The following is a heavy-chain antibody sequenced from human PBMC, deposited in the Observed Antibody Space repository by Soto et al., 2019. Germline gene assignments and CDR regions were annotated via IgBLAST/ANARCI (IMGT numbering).Heavy chain of an antibody. Sequence: EVQLLESGGGLVQPGRSLRLSCAASGFTFGSYAMTWVRQTPRKGLEWVSAISESGYNTYYADSVKGRFTISRDNSKNTLFLQMNSMRPDDTAVYYCTTNCSGRTCGSWGKGTLVSVSS. J-gene: IGHJ5*02. CDR1: GFTFGSYA. CDR2: ISESGYNT. D-gene: IGHD2-15*01. V-gene: IGHV3-23*01. CDR3: TTNCSGRTCGS.